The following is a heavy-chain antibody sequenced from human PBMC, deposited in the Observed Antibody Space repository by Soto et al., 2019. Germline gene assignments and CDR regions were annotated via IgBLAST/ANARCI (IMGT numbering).Heavy chain of an antibody. CDR1: GFTFRNYD. D-gene: IGHD6-19*01. Sequence: AGGSLRLSCAASGFTFRNYDLHWVRQAPGKGLEWVSFLSGSGGGTYYADSVKGRFTISRDNSKNTLYLQMNSLTSEDTAVYYCARDRSADRFVQYFQHWGPGTLVTVSS. V-gene: IGHV3-23*01. CDR2: LSGSGGGT. CDR3: ARDRSADRFVQYFQH. J-gene: IGHJ1*01.